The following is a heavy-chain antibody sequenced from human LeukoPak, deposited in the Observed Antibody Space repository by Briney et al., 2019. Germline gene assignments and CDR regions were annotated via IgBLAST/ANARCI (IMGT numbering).Heavy chain of an antibody. CDR3: ARAYYDSSGSYYFDY. CDR2: IYPGDSDT. Sequence: GESLKISCKGSGYSFTSYWIAWVRQMPGKGLEWMGIIYPGDSDTRYSPSFQGQVTISADKSTSTAYLQWSSLKASDTAVYYCARAYYDSSGSYYFDYWGQGTLVTVSS. D-gene: IGHD3-22*01. J-gene: IGHJ4*02. V-gene: IGHV5-51*01. CDR1: GYSFTSYW.